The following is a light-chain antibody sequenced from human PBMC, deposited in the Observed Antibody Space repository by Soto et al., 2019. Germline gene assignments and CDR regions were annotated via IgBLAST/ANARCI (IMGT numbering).Light chain of an antibody. CDR3: QQYNTRPRT. CDR1: QNISRS. CDR2: GTS. J-gene: IGKJ1*01. Sequence: EIVMTQSPVTLSVSPGERATLSCRASQNISRSLAWYQQKPGQGPSLLIYGTSTRAGGVPTRFSGGGSGTEFTLTITSLQSEDFAIYYCQQYNTRPRTFGQGTKVDI. V-gene: IGKV3-15*01.